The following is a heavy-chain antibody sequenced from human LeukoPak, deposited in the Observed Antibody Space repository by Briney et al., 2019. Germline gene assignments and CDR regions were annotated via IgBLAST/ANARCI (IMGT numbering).Heavy chain of an antibody. D-gene: IGHD5-24*01. CDR3: ARDYKYAFDN. V-gene: IGHV3-48*01. CDR1: GFTFSAYS. J-gene: IGHJ4*02. CDR2: IGISSGNT. Sequence: GGPLRLSCAASGFTFSAYSMNWVRQAPGKGLEWISYIGISSGNTKYADSVKGRFTISGDKAKNSLYLQMNSLRVEDTAVYYCARDYKYAFDNWGQGTLVTVSS.